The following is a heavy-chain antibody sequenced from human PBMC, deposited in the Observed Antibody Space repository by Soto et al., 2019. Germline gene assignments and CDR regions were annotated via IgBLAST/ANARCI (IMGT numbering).Heavy chain of an antibody. CDR3: ACLNGYNRYFDH. J-gene: IGHJ2*01. CDR1: GGSLSVGDCS. CDR2: IFDTGNT. Sequence: QLLLVESGSGLVRPSEALSLSCNVSGGSLSVGDCSWAWIRLPVGKGLEWIGYIFDTGNTYFSASLKSRLSMSVDTSRNQYSMQLASVTAADTAMYYCACLNGYNRYFDHWGRGTLVTVSS. V-gene: IGHV4-30-2*01. D-gene: IGHD5-12*01.